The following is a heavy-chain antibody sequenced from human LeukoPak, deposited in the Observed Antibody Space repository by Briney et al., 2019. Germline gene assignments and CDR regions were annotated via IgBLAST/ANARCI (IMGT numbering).Heavy chain of an antibody. CDR1: GFTFSTYW. CDR2: ISSDGRST. Sequence: GGSLRLSCAASGFTFSTYWMHWVRQAPGRGLVWVSRISSDGRSTTYADSVKGRFTISRDNAKNSLYLQMNSLTAEDTALYYCARDPALGKFDYWGQGTLVTVSS. V-gene: IGHV3-74*01. J-gene: IGHJ4*02. D-gene: IGHD7-27*01. CDR3: ARDPALGKFDY.